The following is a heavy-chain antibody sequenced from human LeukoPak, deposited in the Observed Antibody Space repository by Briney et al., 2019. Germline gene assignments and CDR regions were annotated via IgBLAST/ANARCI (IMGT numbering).Heavy chain of an antibody. CDR1: GGSFSGYY. D-gene: IGHD3-10*01. J-gene: IGHJ5*02. CDR2: INHSGST. CDR3: AREALLWFGEFNWFDP. V-gene: IGHV4-34*01. Sequence: PSETLSLTCAVYGGSFSGYYWSWIRQPPGKGLEWIGEINHSGSTNYNPSLKSRVTISVDTSKNQFSLKLSSVTAADTVVYYCAREALLWFGEFNWFDPWGQGTLVTVSS.